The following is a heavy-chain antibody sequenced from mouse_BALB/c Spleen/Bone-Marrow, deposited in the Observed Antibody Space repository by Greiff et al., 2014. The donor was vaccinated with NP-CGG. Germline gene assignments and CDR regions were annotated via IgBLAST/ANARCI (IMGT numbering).Heavy chain of an antibody. V-gene: IGHV14-3*02. CDR1: GFNIKDTY. CDR3: AREVDYAMDH. D-gene: IGHD1-1*01. J-gene: IGHJ4*01. CDR2: IDPANGNT. Sequence: VQLKQSGAELVKPGASVKLSCTASGFNIKDTYMHWVKQRPEQGLEWIGRIDPANGNTKYDPKFQGKATITADTSSNTAYLQLSSLTSEDTAVYYCAREVDYAMDHWGQGTSVTVSS.